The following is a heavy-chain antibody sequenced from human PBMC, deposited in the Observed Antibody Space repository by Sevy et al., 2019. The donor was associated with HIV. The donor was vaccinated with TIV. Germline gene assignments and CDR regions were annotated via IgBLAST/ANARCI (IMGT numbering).Heavy chain of an antibody. CDR1: GDSVSAGSFLSGVNY. Sequence: SETLSLTCTVSGDSVSAGSFLSGVNYWTWLRQRPGAAPEWLGYIYDSGNAYYNPSLESRLTISVDTSKNHFTLNLISGTAADTAVYCGAGGGALGSGRFDPWGQGILVTVSS. CDR3: AGGGALGSGRFDP. J-gene: IGHJ5*02. V-gene: IGHV4-31*03. D-gene: IGHD2-15*01. CDR2: IYDSGNA.